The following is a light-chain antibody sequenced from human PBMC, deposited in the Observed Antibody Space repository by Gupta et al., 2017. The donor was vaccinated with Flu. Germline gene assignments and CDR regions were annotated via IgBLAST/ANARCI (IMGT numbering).Light chain of an antibody. V-gene: IGKV3-20*01. CDR1: QSVSSSY. J-gene: IGKJ2*03. CDR3: QQYGSSPVS. Sequence: IVLTQSPGTLSLSPGERATLSCRASQSVSSSYLAWYQQKPGQAPRLLIYGASSRATGIPERFSGSGSGTDFTLTIRRLEPEDFAVYYCQQYGSSPVSFGQGTKLEIK. CDR2: GAS.